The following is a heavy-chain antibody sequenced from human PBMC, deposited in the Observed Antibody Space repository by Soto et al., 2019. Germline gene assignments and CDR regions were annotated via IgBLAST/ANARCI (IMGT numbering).Heavy chain of an antibody. D-gene: IGHD3-9*01. CDR1: GGSVSSGSSY. CDR3: AREDGWRFRSTGYRKYYFDY. J-gene: IGHJ4*02. V-gene: IGHV4-61*01. CDR2: VYYSGST. Sequence: SETLSLTCSVSGGSVSSGSSYWTWIRQPPGKGLDWIGNVYYSGSTNYSPSLKSRVTISVDTSKNQFSLKLSSVTAADTAVYYCAREDGWRFRSTGYRKYYFDYWGQGTLITVSS.